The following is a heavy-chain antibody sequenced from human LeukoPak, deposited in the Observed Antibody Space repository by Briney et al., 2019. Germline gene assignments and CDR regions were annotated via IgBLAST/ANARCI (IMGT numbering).Heavy chain of an antibody. Sequence: SETLSLTCTVSGGSISSSSYYWGWLRQPPGKGLEWIGSIYYSGSTYYNPSLKSRVTISVDTSKNQFSLKLSSVTAADTAVYYCARDFSGFDAFDIWGQGTMVTVSS. J-gene: IGHJ3*02. CDR1: GGSISSSSYY. V-gene: IGHV4-39*07. D-gene: IGHD2/OR15-2a*01. CDR2: IYYSGST. CDR3: ARDFSGFDAFDI.